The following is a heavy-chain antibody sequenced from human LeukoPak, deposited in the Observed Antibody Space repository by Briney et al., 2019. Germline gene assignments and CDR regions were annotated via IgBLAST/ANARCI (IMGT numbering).Heavy chain of an antibody. Sequence: HSGGSLRLSCAASGFTFSNYAMSWVRQAPGKGLEWVSTISGSDGRTYYADSVKGRFTISRDNSKNTLYLQMNSLRAEDTAVYYCAKQHAATGGYFDYWGQGTLVTVSS. J-gene: IGHJ4*02. CDR1: GFTFSNYA. CDR2: ISGSDGRT. D-gene: IGHD6-25*01. V-gene: IGHV3-23*01. CDR3: AKQHAATGGYFDY.